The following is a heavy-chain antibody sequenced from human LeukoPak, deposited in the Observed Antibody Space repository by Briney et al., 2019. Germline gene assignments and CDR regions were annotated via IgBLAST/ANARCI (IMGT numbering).Heavy chain of an antibody. V-gene: IGHV3-9*03. Sequence: GGSLRLSCAASGFTFDDYAMHWVRQAPGKGLEWVSGISWNSGSIGYADSVKGRFTISRDNAKNSLYLQMNSLRAEDMALYYCAKDLEYSSSPGFDYWGQGTLVTVSS. CDR2: ISWNSGSI. CDR1: GFTFDDYA. D-gene: IGHD6-6*01. J-gene: IGHJ4*02. CDR3: AKDLEYSSSPGFDY.